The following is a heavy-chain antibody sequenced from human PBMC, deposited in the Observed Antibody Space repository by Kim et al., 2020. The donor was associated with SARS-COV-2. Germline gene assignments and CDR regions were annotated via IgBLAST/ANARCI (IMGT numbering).Heavy chain of an antibody. Sequence: SETLSLTCTVSGGSISSGGYYWSWIRQHPGKGLEWIGYIYYSGSTYYNPSLKSRVTISVDTSKNQFSLKLSSVTAADTAVYYCARASPWYDSSGYPVGYFDYWGQGTLVTVSS. J-gene: IGHJ4*02. V-gene: IGHV4-31*03. CDR1: GGSISSGGYY. CDR2: IYYSGST. CDR3: ARASPWYDSSGYPVGYFDY. D-gene: IGHD3-22*01.